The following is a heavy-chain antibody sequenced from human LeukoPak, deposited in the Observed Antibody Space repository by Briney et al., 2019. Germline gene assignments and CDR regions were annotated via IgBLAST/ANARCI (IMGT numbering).Heavy chain of an antibody. V-gene: IGHV4-39*01. D-gene: IGHD6-13*01. J-gene: IGHJ5*02. CDR3: ARQKHNPRLRAIAAAGTPYAVYNWFDP. Sequence: PSETLSLTCTVSSGSMSTRNYYWGWVRQPPGKALEWIGNIFYSGSTYYNPSLKSRVTISVDTSKNQFSLKLSSVTAADTAVYYCARQKHNPRLRAIAAAGTPYAVYNWFDPWGQGTLVTVSS. CDR1: SGSMSTRNYY. CDR2: IFYSGST.